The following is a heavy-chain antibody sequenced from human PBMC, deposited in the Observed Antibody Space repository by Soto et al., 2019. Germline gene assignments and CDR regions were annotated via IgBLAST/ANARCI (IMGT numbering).Heavy chain of an antibody. CDR3: ARDSGYCANGACYDAVDI. Sequence: HPGGSLRLSCAASEFNLRNYWMTWVRQAPGKGLEWVANIKEDGSVKHYVDSVMGRFTISRDNANNLLFLQMDSLRAEDTAAYYCARDSGYCANGACYDAVDIWGQGTMVTVSS. J-gene: IGHJ3*02. V-gene: IGHV3-7*01. D-gene: IGHD2-8*01. CDR2: IKEDGSVK. CDR1: EFNLRNYW.